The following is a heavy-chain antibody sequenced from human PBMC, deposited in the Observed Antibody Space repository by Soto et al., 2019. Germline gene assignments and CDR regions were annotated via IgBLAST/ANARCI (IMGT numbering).Heavy chain of an antibody. CDR1: GYSFTSYG. Sequence: ASVKVSYKASGYSFTSYGISWGRQAPGQGLEWMGGISAYNGNTNYAQKLQGRVTMTTDTSTSTAYMELRSLRSDDTAVYYCARAPSPWGSSSSWRVNYYYGMEVRGKGTTVNVS. CDR2: ISAYNGNT. V-gene: IGHV1-18*04. CDR3: ARAPSPWGSSSSWRVNYYYGMEV. J-gene: IGHJ6*04. D-gene: IGHD6-6*01.